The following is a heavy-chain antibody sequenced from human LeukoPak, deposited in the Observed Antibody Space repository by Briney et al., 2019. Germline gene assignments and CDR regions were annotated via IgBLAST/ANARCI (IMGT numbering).Heavy chain of an antibody. D-gene: IGHD2-2*01. J-gene: IGHJ4*02. V-gene: IGHV1-2*06. CDR3: ARDYCSSTSCLFDY. CDR2: INPNSGDT. CDR1: GYTFTGYH. Sequence: ASVKVSCKASGYTFTGYHMHWVRRAPGQGLEWMGRINPNSGDTNYAQKFQGRVTMTKDTSISTAYMELSRLRSDDTAVYYCARDYCSSTSCLFDYWGQGALVTVSS.